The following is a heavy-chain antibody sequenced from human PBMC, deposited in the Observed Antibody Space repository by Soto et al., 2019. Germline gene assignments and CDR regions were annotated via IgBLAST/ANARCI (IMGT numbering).Heavy chain of an antibody. D-gene: IGHD3-3*01. CDR2: ISYDGSNE. Sequence: GGSLRLSCVASGFTFSSYAMHWVRQAPGKGLEWLALISYDGSNEYYADSVKGRFIISRDNSKNTLYLQVNSLRAEDTAMYYCTRETMTIRLYFDYWGQGALVTVSS. J-gene: IGHJ4*02. V-gene: IGHV3-30-3*01. CDR1: GFTFSSYA. CDR3: TRETMTIRLYFDY.